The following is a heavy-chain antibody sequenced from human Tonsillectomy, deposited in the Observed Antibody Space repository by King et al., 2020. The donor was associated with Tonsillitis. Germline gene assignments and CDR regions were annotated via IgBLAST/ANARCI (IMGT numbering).Heavy chain of an antibody. CDR1: GYSFTSFW. D-gene: IGHD4/OR15-4a*01. CDR2: VYPYDSDI. V-gene: IGHV5-51*01. J-gene: IGHJ4*02. Sequence: QLVQSGAEVKKPGESLKISCAGSGYSFTSFWIAWVRQVPGKGLEWMGIVYPYDSDIRYSPSFHGQVTISADKSAAYLQWSSLKASDTAIYYCARSNYGAPLHYWGQGTLVTVSS. CDR3: ARSNYGAPLHY.